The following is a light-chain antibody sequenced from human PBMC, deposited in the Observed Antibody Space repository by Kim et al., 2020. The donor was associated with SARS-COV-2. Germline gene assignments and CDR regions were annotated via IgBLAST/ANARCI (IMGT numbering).Light chain of an antibody. J-gene: IGKJ2*04. Sequence: PTHKYTARQTKLYNSKNKIHSAWYQKQPGQPPKVLMDWASARECGVTDRLGGRGYGTDLTLTISRLQAEDVAVYDCHQYYSSPRSFGQGTKLEIK. CDR3: HQYYSSPRS. CDR1: QTKLYNSKNKIH. V-gene: IGKV4-1*01. CDR2: WAS.